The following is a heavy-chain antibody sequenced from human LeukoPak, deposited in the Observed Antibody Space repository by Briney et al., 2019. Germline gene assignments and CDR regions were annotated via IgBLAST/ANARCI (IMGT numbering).Heavy chain of an antibody. CDR2: ISSSSGYI. V-gene: IGHV3-21*01. Sequence: GGSLRLSCAASGFTFSSYSMNWVRQAPGKGLEWVSSISSSSGYIYYADSVKGRFTISRDNAKNSLYLQMNSLRAEDTAVYYCARVKRVATIPTYDYWGQGTLVTVSS. D-gene: IGHD5-12*01. CDR1: GFTFSSYS. CDR3: ARVKRVATIPTYDY. J-gene: IGHJ4*02.